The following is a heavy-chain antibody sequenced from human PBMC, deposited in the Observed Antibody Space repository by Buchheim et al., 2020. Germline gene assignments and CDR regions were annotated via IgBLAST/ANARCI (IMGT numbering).Heavy chain of an antibody. J-gene: IGHJ4*02. Sequence: QVQLVESGGGVVQPGRSLRLSCTASGFTFSSYSMHWVRQAPGKGLEWVAVISNSGNTIFYSDSVKGRFTISRDNPKKTLSLLMNSLTSDDAAVYFCARELGFKGSLDYWGQGT. CDR3: ARELGFKGSLDY. D-gene: IGHD3-10*01. CDR2: ISNSGNTI. CDR1: GFTFSSYS. V-gene: IGHV3-30*04.